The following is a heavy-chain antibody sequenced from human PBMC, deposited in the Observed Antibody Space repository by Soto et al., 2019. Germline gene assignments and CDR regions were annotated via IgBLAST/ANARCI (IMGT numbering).Heavy chain of an antibody. Sequence: GSLRLSCAASCFTFSNAWMNWVRQAPGKGLEWVGRIKSKTDGGTTDYAAPVKGRFTISRDDSKNTLYLQMNSLKTEDTAVYYCTTDGYGGKDAFDIWGQGTMVTVSS. D-gene: IGHD2-15*01. CDR2: IKSKTDGGTT. CDR1: CFTFSNAW. J-gene: IGHJ3*02. V-gene: IGHV3-15*07. CDR3: TTDGYGGKDAFDI.